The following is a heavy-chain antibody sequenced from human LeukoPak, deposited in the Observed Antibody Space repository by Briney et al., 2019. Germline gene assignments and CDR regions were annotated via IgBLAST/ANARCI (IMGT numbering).Heavy chain of an antibody. CDR3: TRHVRTIFGAVITWYIDY. D-gene: IGHD3-3*01. Sequence: SETLSLTCTVSGGSISSSSYYWGWIRQPPGKGLEWIGSIYYSGSTYYNPSLRSRVTISVDTSKNQFSLKLSSVTAADTAVYYCTRHVRTIFGAVITWYIDYWGQGTLVTVSS. CDR2: IYYSGST. CDR1: GGSISSSSYY. V-gene: IGHV4-39*01. J-gene: IGHJ4*02.